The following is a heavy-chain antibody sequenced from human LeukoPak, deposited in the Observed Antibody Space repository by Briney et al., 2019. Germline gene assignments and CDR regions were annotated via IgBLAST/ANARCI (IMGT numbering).Heavy chain of an antibody. Sequence: KPSETLSLTCAVYGGSFSGYYWSWLRQPPGKGLEWIGEINHSGSTNYNPSLKSRVTISVDTSKNQFSLKLSSVTAADTAVYYCARGRGPAAISLSYSSSPSGHFDYWGQGTLVTVSS. D-gene: IGHD2-2*01. V-gene: IGHV4-34*01. CDR1: GGSFSGYY. J-gene: IGHJ4*02. CDR2: INHSGST. CDR3: ARGRGPAAISLSYSSSPSGHFDY.